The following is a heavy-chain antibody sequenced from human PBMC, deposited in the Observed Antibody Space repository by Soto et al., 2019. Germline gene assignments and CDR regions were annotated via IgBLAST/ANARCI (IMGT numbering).Heavy chain of an antibody. J-gene: IGHJ4*02. CDR2: ISRTGGAA. CDR1: GFTFSNFA. CDR3: AKAYDYIWGSYPRELVY. Sequence: EVQLLESGGGLVQPGGSLRLSCAASGFTFSNFAMFWVRQAPGKGLEWVSSISRTGGAAHYADSVNGRFTISSDNSKDTLFLQMDSLRAEDTAVYYCAKAYDYIWGSYPRELVYWGQGTRVTVSS. D-gene: IGHD3-16*02. V-gene: IGHV3-23*01.